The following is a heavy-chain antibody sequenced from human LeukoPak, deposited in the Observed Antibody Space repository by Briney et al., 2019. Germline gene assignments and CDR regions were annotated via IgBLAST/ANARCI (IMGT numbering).Heavy chain of an antibody. J-gene: IGHJ4*02. CDR2: IYHSGST. V-gene: IGHV4-30-2*01. Sequence: SQTLSLTCAVSGGSISSGGYSWSWIRQPPGKGLEWIGYIYHSGSTYYNPSLKSRVTISVDRSKNQFSLKLSSVTAADTAVYYCARGLPSSTSDYWGQGTLVTVSS. CDR1: GGSISSGGYS. CDR3: ARGLPSSTSDY.